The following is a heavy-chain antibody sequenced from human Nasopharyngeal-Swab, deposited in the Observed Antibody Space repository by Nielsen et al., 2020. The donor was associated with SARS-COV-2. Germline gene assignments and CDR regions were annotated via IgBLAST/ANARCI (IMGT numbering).Heavy chain of an antibody. CDR1: GCSINSGTYY. V-gene: IGHV4-61*02. CDR2: VYSSGDS. CDR3: AWGDKTLVRDGFDV. D-gene: IGHD5-24*01. Sequence: SETLSLTCSVSVSGCSINSGTYYWNWIRQPAGKVLEWLGRVYSSGDSDYNPSLQSRITTSMDPSTNQLSLELTSVTAADTALYYCAWGDKTLVRDGFDVWGQGTMVTVSS. J-gene: IGHJ3*01.